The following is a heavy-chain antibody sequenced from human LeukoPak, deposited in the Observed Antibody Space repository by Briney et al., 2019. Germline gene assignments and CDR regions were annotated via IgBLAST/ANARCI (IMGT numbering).Heavy chain of an antibody. Sequence: PGGSLRLSCAASELTLSDNYMSWIRQAPGRGLEWAPFIYSGGSTYYADSVRGRFIISRDTSKNTLYLQMSSLRAEDTAVYYCAELGITMIGGVWGKGTTVTISS. V-gene: IGHV3-53*01. CDR3: AELGITMIGGV. D-gene: IGHD3-10*02. J-gene: IGHJ6*04. CDR1: ELTLSDNY. CDR2: IYSGGST.